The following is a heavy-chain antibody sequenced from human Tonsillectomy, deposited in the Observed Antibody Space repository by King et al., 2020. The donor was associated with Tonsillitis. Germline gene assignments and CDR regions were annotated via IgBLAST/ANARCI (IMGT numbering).Heavy chain of an antibody. V-gene: IGHV1-8*01. CDR3: ARTYCSTTNCFYYFDY. J-gene: IGHJ4*02. Sequence: GAEVKKPGASGKVSCKASGYTCTTYHSNWVRQATGQGLEWMGWMNPNSGSTGSAQKFQGRVTMTRNTSISTAYMELSSLRSEDTAVYYCARTYCSTTNCFYYFDYWGQGTLVTVSS. CDR1: GYTCTTYH. D-gene: IGHD2-2*01. CDR2: MNPNSGST.